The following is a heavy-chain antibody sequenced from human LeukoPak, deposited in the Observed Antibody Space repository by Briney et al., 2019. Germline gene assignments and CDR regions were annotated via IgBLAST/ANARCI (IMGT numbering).Heavy chain of an antibody. CDR1: GFTFSSYA. D-gene: IGHD6-19*01. J-gene: IGHJ4*02. CDR3: AKVKGVSHGWLGFDY. CDR2: ISGSGGST. Sequence: PGGSLRLSCAASGFTFSSYAMSWVRQAPGKGLEWVSAISGSGGSTYYADSVKGRFTISRDNSKNTLYLQMNSLRAEDTAVYYCAKVKGVSHGWLGFDYWGQGTLVTVSS. V-gene: IGHV3-23*01.